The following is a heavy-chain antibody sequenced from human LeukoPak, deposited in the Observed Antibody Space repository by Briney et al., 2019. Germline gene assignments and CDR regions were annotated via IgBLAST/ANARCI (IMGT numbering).Heavy chain of an antibody. D-gene: IGHD6-13*01. J-gene: IGHJ4*02. CDR3: AKGQAAAGTMDY. V-gene: IGHV3-74*01. CDR2: INSDGSST. Sequence: GGSLRLSCAASGFTFNNYWIHWVRQAPGKGLVWVSRINSDGSSTSYADSVKGRFTISRDNSKNTLYLQMNSLRAEDTAVYYCAKGQAAAGTMDYWGQGTLVTVSS. CDR1: GFTFNNYW.